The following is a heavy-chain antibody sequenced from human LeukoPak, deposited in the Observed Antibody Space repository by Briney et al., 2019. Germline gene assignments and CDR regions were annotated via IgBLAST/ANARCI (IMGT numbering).Heavy chain of an antibody. CDR1: GDSIRSTSYY. CDR2: IYYSGDT. J-gene: IGHJ4*02. Sequence: SEPLSLTCTVSGDSIRSTSYYWGWIRQPPGKGLEWIGSIYYSGDTYYNPSLKGRVTIAVDTSKNQFSLKLNSVTAADTAVYYCARRKSFYDSSGYFDHWGRGTLVTVS. CDR3: ARRKSFYDSSGYFDH. D-gene: IGHD3-22*01. V-gene: IGHV4-39*01.